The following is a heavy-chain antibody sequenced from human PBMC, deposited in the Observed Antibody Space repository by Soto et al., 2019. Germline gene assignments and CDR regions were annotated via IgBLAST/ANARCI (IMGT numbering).Heavy chain of an antibody. V-gene: IGHV4-4*07. CDR3: ARESGENWTYEAH. D-gene: IGHD1-7*01. CDR1: GAYVSDFS. J-gene: IGHJ1*01. Sequence: QVQQLESGPGLVKPWDTLSLTCTVSGAYVSDFSWSWIRQPTGKGLEWIGRITVNGITQYTPSFRSRVSMSMNTSRNQFSLKLQSATAADTALYYCARESGENWTYEAHWGQGTLVTVSS. CDR2: ITVNGIT.